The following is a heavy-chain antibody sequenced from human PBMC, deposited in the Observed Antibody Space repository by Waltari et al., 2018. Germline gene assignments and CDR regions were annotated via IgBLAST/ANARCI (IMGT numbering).Heavy chain of an antibody. J-gene: IGHJ4*02. V-gene: IGHV3-21*01. CDR3: ATGGWGFYLDN. Sequence: EVQLVASGGGLVKPGGSLIPSCAASGFTFSSYSMNWVRQAPGKGLEWISSIRSTGTDTHYADSVKGRFTISRDNAKNSLYLQMNSLRADDTGVYWCATGGWGFYLDNWGQGTLVTFSS. CDR1: GFTFSSYS. D-gene: IGHD7-27*01. CDR2: IRSTGTDT.